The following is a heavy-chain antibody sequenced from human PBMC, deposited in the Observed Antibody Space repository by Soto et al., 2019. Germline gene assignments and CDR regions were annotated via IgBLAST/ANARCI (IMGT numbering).Heavy chain of an antibody. J-gene: IGHJ4*02. CDR3: ARYVLYMYSRIDY. V-gene: IGHV3-7*03. CDR2: IKEGGSEK. CDR1: GFTFSRHW. Sequence: GGSLRLSCAASGFTFSRHWMSWVRQAPGKGLEWVASIKEGGSEKYYVDSVKGRFTISRDNAKNSLYLQMNSLRAEDTAVYYCARYVLYMYSRIDYWGQGTLVTVSS. D-gene: IGHD6-13*01.